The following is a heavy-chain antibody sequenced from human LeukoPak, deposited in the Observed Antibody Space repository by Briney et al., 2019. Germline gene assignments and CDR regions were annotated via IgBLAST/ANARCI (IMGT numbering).Heavy chain of an antibody. Sequence: GGSLRLSCAASGFTFSSYGMHWVRQAPGEGLEWGAVISYDGSNKYYADSVKGRFTISRDNSKNTLYLQMNSLRAEDTAVYYCAKDGKYCSSTSCYLNYYYYGMDVWGKGTTVTVSS. CDR2: ISYDGSNK. CDR1: GFTFSSYG. CDR3: AKDGKYCSSTSCYLNYYYYGMDV. D-gene: IGHD2-2*01. V-gene: IGHV3-30*18. J-gene: IGHJ6*04.